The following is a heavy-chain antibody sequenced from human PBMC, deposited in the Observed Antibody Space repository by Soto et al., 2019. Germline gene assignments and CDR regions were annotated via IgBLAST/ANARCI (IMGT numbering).Heavy chain of an antibody. CDR1: GYSFTKYW. CDR3: ARRIGDSSGSHDAFDI. D-gene: IGHD3-22*01. CDR2: IDPSDAYT. V-gene: IGHV5-10-1*01. J-gene: IGHJ3*02. Sequence: GESLKIPCKGSGYSFTKYWIIWVRQVPGKGLEWMGRIDPSDAYTNYSPSFQGHVTISADKSISTAYLQWSSLKASDTAMYYCARRIGDSSGSHDAFDIWGQGTMVTVSS.